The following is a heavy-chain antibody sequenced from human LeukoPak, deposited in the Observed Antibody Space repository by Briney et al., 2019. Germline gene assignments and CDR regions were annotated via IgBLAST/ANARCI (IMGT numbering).Heavy chain of an antibody. CDR2: IYHSGST. CDR3: ARGALRDFDY. V-gene: IGHV4-30-2*01. J-gene: IGHJ4*02. CDR1: GGSISSGGYS. Sequence: SQTLSLTCAVSGGSISSGGYSWSWIRQPPGKGLEWIGYIYHSGSTYYNPSLKSRVTISVDTSKNQFSLKLSSVTAADTAVYYCARGALRDFDYWGQGTLVTVSS.